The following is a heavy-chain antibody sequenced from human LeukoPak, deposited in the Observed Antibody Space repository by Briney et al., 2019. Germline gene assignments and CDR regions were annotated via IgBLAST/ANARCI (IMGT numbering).Heavy chain of an antibody. J-gene: IGHJ4*02. CDR1: GGSISSYY. CDR2: IYYSGST. CDR3: AGHHPRNTVDF. V-gene: IGHV4-59*08. D-gene: IGHD2/OR15-2a*01. Sequence: PSGTLSLTCTVSGGSISSYYWSWIRQPPGKGLEWIGYIYYSGSTNCNPSLKSRVTISLDTSKNQFSLKLSSVTAADTAVYYCAGHHPRNTVDFWGQGTLVTVSS.